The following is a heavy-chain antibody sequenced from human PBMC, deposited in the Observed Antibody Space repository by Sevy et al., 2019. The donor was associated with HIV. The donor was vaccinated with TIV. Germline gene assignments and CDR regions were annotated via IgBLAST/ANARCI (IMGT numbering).Heavy chain of an antibody. Sequence: SETLSLTCAVSGGSISSSNWWSWVRQPPGKGLECIGEIYHSGSTNYNPSLKSRVTISVDKSKNQFSLKLSSVTAADTAVYYCAREGNSDYYGMDVWGQGTTVTVSS. CDR1: GGSISSSNW. V-gene: IGHV4-4*02. CDR2: IYHSGST. J-gene: IGHJ6*02. CDR3: AREGNSDYYGMDV. D-gene: IGHD4-4*01.